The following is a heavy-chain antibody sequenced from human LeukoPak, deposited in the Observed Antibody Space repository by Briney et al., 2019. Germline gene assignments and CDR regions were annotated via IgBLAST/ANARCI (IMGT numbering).Heavy chain of an antibody. CDR1: GYSFTSYW. Sequence: RGESLKISCKGSGYSFTSYWIGWVRQMPGKGLEWMGIIYPGDSDTRYSPSFQGQVTISADKSISTAYLQWSSLKASDTAMYYCARGREYYDFWSGLSDYMDVWGKGTTVTVSS. CDR2: IYPGDSDT. J-gene: IGHJ6*03. V-gene: IGHV5-51*01. CDR3: ARGREYYDFWSGLSDYMDV. D-gene: IGHD3-3*01.